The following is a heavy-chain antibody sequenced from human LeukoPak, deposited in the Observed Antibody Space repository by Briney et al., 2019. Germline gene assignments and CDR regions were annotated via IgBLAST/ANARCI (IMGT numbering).Heavy chain of an antibody. D-gene: IGHD3-16*01. CDR3: ARDGFGTGSN. J-gene: IGHJ4*02. V-gene: IGHV3-7*03. CDR2: IKQDGSEK. Sequence: GGSLRLSCAASGLTFSNYWMDWVRQAPGKGLEWVANIKQDGSEKNYVDSVKGRFIISRDNAKNSLYLQMNTLRADDTAAYYCARDGFGTGSNWGQGTLVTVSS. CDR1: GLTFSNYW.